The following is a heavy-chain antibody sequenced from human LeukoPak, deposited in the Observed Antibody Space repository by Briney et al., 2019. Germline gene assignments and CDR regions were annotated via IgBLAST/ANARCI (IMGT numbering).Heavy chain of an antibody. V-gene: IGHV4-4*07. CDR3: ARAGYSYGSGGYYFDY. D-gene: IGHD5-18*01. Sequence: SETPSLTCTVSGGSISSYYWSWIRQPAGKGLEWIGRIYTSGSTNYNPSLKSRVTMSVDTSKNQFSLKLSSVTAADTAVYYCARAGYSYGSGGYYFDYWGQGTLVTVSS. CDR2: IYTSGST. CDR1: GGSISSYY. J-gene: IGHJ4*02.